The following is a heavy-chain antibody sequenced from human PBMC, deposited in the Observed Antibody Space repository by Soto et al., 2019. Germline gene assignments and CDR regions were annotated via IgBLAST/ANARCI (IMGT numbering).Heavy chain of an antibody. CDR2: ISYDGSNK. J-gene: IGHJ4*02. D-gene: IGHD3-3*01. V-gene: IGHV3-30-3*01. Sequence: QAGGSLRLSCAASGFTFSSYAMHWVRQAPGKGLEWVAVISYDGSNKYYADSVKGRFTISRDNSKNTLYLQMNSLRAEDTAVYYCARGGTYYDFWSGYNLDYWGQGTLVTVSS. CDR3: ARGGTYYDFWSGYNLDY. CDR1: GFTFSSYA.